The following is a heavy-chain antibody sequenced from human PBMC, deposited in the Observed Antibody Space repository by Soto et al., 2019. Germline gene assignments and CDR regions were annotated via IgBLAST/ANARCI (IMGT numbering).Heavy chain of an antibody. D-gene: IGHD3-10*01. V-gene: IGHV1-2*02. Sequence: ASVKVSCKASGYTFTGYYIHWVRQAPGQGLEWMGWINPNSGDTNYAQKFQGRVTMTRDTSISTAYMELSRLRSDDTAVYYCAGDYGSGSYYTGDLDYWGQGTLVTVSS. CDR3: AGDYGSGSYYTGDLDY. J-gene: IGHJ4*02. CDR1: GYTFTGYY. CDR2: INPNSGDT.